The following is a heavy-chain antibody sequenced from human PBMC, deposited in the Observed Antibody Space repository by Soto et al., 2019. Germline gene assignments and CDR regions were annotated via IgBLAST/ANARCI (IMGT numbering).Heavy chain of an antibody. Sequence: QVQLVHSEAEVKKPGASVKVSCKASGYTFTAYSMHWVRQAPGQGLEWVGWFNPNSGDTIYAQKFLGRVTLTRDTSIGTAYMELYSLTSDDTAVYYCAREASAVISLDYWGQGTLVTVSS. D-gene: IGHD6-19*01. J-gene: IGHJ4*02. V-gene: IGHV1-2*02. CDR2: FNPNSGDT. CDR1: GYTFTAYS. CDR3: AREASAVISLDY.